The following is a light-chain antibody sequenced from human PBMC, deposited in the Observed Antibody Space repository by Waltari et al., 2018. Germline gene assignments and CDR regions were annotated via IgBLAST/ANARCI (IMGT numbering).Light chain of an antibody. CDR2: DEG. V-gene: IGLV3-21*04. CDR1: NIGDKH. J-gene: IGLJ2*01. Sequence: SYVLTQPPSVSVAPGETARITCGGDNIGDKHVHWYQQRPGQAPVLAIHDEGGRPSGFPARFSGSNSGNTATLTINRVEAGDEADYFCQVCYWSANHPFVVFGVGTKLTVL. CDR3: QVCYWSANHPFVV.